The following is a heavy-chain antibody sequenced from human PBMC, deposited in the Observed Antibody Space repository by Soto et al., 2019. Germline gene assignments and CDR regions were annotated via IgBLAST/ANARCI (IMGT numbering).Heavy chain of an antibody. CDR3: TTDRHGSGSYIYYYYGMDV. CDR2: IKSKTDGGTT. J-gene: IGHJ6*02. V-gene: IGHV3-15*07. D-gene: IGHD3-10*01. CDR1: GFTFSNAW. Sequence: GGSLRLSCAASGFTFSNAWMNWVRQAPGKGLEWVGRIKSKTDGGTTDYAAPVKGRFTISRDDSKNTLYLQMNSLKTEDTAVYYCTTDRHGSGSYIYYYYGMDVWGQGTTVTVSS.